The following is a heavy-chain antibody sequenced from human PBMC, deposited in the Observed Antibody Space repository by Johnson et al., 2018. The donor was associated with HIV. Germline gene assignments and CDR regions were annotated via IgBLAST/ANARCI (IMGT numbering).Heavy chain of an antibody. CDR1: GFTFSSYA. Sequence: VQLVEFGGGVVQPGRSLRLSCAASGFTFSSYAMHWVRQAPGKGLEYVSAISSNGANTFYSNSVRGRFTILRDNSKNTLYLEMGSLTTEDTAVYYCAIPYYFDSGDYQWGQGTVVTVSS. J-gene: IGHJ3*01. CDR2: ISSNGANT. CDR3: AIPYYFDSGDYQ. V-gene: IGHV3-64*01. D-gene: IGHD3-22*01.